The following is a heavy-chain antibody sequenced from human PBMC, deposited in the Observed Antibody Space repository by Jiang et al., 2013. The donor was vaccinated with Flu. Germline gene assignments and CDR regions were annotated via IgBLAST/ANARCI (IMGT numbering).Heavy chain of an antibody. Sequence: GSGLVKPSETLSLTCTVSGGSISSYWSWIRQPAGKGLEWIGRIYPNGGTNFNPSLKSRLTMSIDTSKNQFSLKLSSVTAADTAMYYCARDGYSGYDNFDYWGQGTLVTVS. D-gene: IGHD5-12*01. V-gene: IGHV4-4*07. J-gene: IGHJ4*02. CDR2: IYPNGGT. CDR1: GGSISSY. CDR3: ARDGYSGYDNFDY.